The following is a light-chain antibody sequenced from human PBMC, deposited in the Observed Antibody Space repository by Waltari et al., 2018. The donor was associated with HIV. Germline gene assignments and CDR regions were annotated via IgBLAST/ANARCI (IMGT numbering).Light chain of an antibody. CDR1: SSDVGGYNY. CDR2: EVS. V-gene: IGLV2-14*01. CDR3: SSYTTSSTLV. Sequence: QSALTQPASVSGSPGQSITISCSGTSSDVGGYNYVSWYQQHPGKAPTLIMYEVSNRPSGICHRFSGSKSDNAASLTISGLQAEDEADYYCSSYTTSSTLVFGTGTKVSVL. J-gene: IGLJ1*01.